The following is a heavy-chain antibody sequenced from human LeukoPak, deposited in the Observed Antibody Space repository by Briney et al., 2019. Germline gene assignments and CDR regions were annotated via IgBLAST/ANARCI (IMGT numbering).Heavy chain of an antibody. Sequence: NSGGSLRLSCAASGFIFSDYYMSWIRQAPGKGLEWVSYISRSSSYTNYADSVKGRFTISRDNAKNSLYLQMNSLRAEDTAVYYCAMGTYDSSGYPANWGQGTLVTVSS. V-gene: IGHV3-11*06. CDR2: ISRSSSYT. J-gene: IGHJ4*02. D-gene: IGHD3-22*01. CDR3: AMGTYDSSGYPAN. CDR1: GFIFSDYY.